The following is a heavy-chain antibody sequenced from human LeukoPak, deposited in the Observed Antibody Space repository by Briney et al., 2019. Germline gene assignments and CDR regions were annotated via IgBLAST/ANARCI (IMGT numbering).Heavy chain of an antibody. CDR3: ARDGGGDCLTLSACAFDI. Sequence: GGSLRLSCAASGYTFTGYYMHWVRQAPGQGLEWMGWINPNSGGTNYAQKFQGRVTMTRDTSISTAYMELSRLRSDDTAVYYCARDGGGDCLTLSACAFDIWGQGTMVTVSS. V-gene: IGHV1-2*02. J-gene: IGHJ3*02. D-gene: IGHD2-21*01. CDR1: GYTFTGYY. CDR2: INPNSGGT.